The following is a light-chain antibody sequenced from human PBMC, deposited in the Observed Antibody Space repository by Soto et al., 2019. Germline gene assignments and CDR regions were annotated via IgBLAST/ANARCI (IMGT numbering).Light chain of an antibody. V-gene: IGKV1-5*03. Sequence: DIQMTQSPSTLSASVGDSVTITCRASQSISPWLAWYQQKPGKAPTLLIYKASSLEGGVPSRFRGSGSGTDFNITISSLQPYDFAAYYCQKYNTSPLTFCGGTTVEIK. J-gene: IGKJ4*01. CDR2: KAS. CDR3: QKYNTSPLT. CDR1: QSISPW.